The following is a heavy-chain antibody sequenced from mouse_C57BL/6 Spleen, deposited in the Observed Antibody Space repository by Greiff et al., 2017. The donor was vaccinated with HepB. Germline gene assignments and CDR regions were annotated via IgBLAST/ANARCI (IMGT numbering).Heavy chain of an antibody. D-gene: IGHD2-5*01. J-gene: IGHJ2*01. V-gene: IGHV1-55*01. CDR2: IYPGSGST. CDR1: GYTFTSYW. Sequence: VQLQQPGAELVKPGASVKMSCKASGYTFTSYWITWVKQRPGQGLEWIGDIYPGSGSTNYNEKFKSKATLTVDTSSSTAYMQLSSLTSEDSAVYYCARGAYYSNYEGYFDYWGQGTTLTVSS. CDR3: ARGAYYSNYEGYFDY.